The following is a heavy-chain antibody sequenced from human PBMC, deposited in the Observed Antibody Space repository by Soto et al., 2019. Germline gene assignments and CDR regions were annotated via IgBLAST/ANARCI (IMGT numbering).Heavy chain of an antibody. J-gene: IGHJ3*02. CDR3: AKDMNYDSSGCAFDI. CDR2: ISWDGGST. CDR1: GFTFDDYT. V-gene: IGHV3-43*01. Sequence: GGSLRLSCAASGFTFDDYTMHWVRQAPGKGLEWVSLISWDGGSTYYADSVKGRFTISRDNSKNSLYLQMNSLRTEDTALYYCAKDMNYDSSGCAFDIWGQGTMVTVSS. D-gene: IGHD3-22*01.